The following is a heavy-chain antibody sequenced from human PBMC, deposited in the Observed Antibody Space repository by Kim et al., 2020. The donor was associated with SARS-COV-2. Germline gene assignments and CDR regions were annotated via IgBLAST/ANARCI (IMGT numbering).Heavy chain of an antibody. V-gene: IGHV4-4*02. CDR1: GGSISSSNW. D-gene: IGHD2-2*01. Sequence: SETLSLTCAVSGGSISSSNWWSWVRQPPGKGLEWIGEIYHSGSTNYNPSLKSRVTISVDKSKNQFSLKLSSVTAADTAVYYCARVPYCSSTSCATRYWGQGTLVTVSS. CDR3: ARVPYCSSTSCATRY. J-gene: IGHJ4*02. CDR2: IYHSGST.